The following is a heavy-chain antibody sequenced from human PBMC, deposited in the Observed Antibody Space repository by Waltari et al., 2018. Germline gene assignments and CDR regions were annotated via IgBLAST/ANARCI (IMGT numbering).Heavy chain of an antibody. D-gene: IGHD3-22*01. CDR2: INIGGNR. CDR3: VRNLWEGSSYYATNDAYDV. J-gene: IGHJ3*01. Sequence: EVQLVESGGGLVQPGESLRLSCAASGFSVDTKNICWVRQAPGQGLELVSVINIGGNRDYTASVRGRFTISRDLSKNTVYLQMDNLRHEDTAVYFCVRNLWEGSSYYATNDAYDVWGLGTRVTVSS. CDR1: GFSVDTKN. V-gene: IGHV3-66*01.